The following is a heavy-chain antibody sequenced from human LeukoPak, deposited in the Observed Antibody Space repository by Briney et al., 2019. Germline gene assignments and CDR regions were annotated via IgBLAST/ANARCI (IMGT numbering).Heavy chain of an antibody. CDR3: ARLEHSGGAVAGSYWYFDL. V-gene: IGHV4-59*01. CDR2: IYYSGNTINYSGNT. CDR1: GGSINTYY. D-gene: IGHD6-19*01. J-gene: IGHJ2*01. Sequence: SETLSLTCTVSGGSINTYYWSWIRQPPGKGLEWIGYIYYSGNTINYSGNTNYNPSLKSRVTISVDTSKSQLSLKLSSVTAADTAVYYCARLEHSGGAVAGSYWYFDLWGRGTLVTVSS.